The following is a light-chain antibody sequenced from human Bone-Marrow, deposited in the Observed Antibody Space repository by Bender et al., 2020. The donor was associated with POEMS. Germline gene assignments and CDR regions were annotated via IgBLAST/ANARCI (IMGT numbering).Light chain of an antibody. CDR3: TSYTRTSTWV. CDR2: DVS. CDR1: SSDIGTYNL. J-gene: IGLJ3*02. V-gene: IGLV2-14*02. Sequence: QSALTQPASVSGSPGQSITISCTGTSSDIGTYNLVSWFQQHPGKAPKLIIYDVSNQPSGVSHRFSGSKSGNTASLTISGLQAEDEADYYCTSYTRTSTWVFGGGTKLTVL.